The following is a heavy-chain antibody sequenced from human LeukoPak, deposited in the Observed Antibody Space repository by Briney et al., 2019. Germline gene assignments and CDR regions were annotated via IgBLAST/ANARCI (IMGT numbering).Heavy chain of an antibody. CDR1: GGTFSSYA. V-gene: IGHV1-69*13. CDR3: ARAREGMTTIDY. D-gene: IGHD4-17*01. Sequence: SVNVSCKASGGTFSSYAISWVRQAPGQGLEWMGGIIPIFGTANYAQKFQGRVTITADESTSTAYMELSSLRSEDTAVYYCARAREGMTTIDYWGQGTQVTVSS. CDR2: IIPIFGTA. J-gene: IGHJ4*02.